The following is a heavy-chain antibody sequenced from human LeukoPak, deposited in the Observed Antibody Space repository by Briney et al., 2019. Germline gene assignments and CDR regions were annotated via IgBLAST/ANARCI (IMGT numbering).Heavy chain of an antibody. J-gene: IGHJ5*02. CDR2: VSFGSSYI. V-gene: IGHV3-21*01. CDR3: ARASTEYAVTDGFDT. CDR1: GFTFRDYT. Sequence: GGSLRLSCAASGFTFRDYTMNWVRQSPGKGLQWVSYVSFGSSYISYADSLKGRFTISRDDAKSSVYLEMTSLRAEDTAVYYCARASTEYAVTDGFDTWGPGTLVTVSS. D-gene: IGHD4-17*01.